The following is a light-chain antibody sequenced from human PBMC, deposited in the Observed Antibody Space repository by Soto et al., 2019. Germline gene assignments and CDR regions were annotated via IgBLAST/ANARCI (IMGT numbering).Light chain of an antibody. CDR1: QSVSSN. Sequence: EIVMTQSPATLSVSPGERATLSCRASQSVSSNLAWYHQKPGQAPRLLVYGASTRATGMPARFSGSGSGTEFTLTISSLQSEDFAVYDCQQYDTWPHTFGQGTKVEIK. J-gene: IGKJ1*01. CDR2: GAS. V-gene: IGKV3-15*01. CDR3: QQYDTWPHT.